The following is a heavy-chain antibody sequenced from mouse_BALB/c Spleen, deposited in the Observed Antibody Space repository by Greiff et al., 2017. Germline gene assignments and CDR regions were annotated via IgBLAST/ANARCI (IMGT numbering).Heavy chain of an antibody. V-gene: IGHV5-9*03. CDR1: GFTFSSYT. CDR2: ISSGGGNT. CDR3: ARAYGNYFAY. J-gene: IGHJ3*01. D-gene: IGHD2-10*02. Sequence: DVMLVESGGGLVKPGGSLKLSCAASGFTFSSYTMSWVRQTPEKRLEWVATISSGGGNTYYPDSVKGRFTISRDNAKNNLYLQMSSLRSEDTALYYCARAYGNYFAYWGQGTLVTVSA.